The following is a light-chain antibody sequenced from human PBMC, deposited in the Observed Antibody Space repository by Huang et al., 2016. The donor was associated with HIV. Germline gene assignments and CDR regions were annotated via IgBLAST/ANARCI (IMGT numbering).Light chain of an antibody. J-gene: IGKJ2*01. CDR3: QQYYTTPMYT. CDR1: QSVLYSSNNKNY. V-gene: IGKV4-1*01. CDR2: WAS. Sequence: DMVMTQSPDSLAVSLGERATINCKSSQSVLYSSNNKNYLAWYQQKPGQPPKLLIYWASTRESGVPGRFSGSGSGTDFTLTISSLQAEDVAVYYCQQYYTTPMYTFGQGTKLEIK.